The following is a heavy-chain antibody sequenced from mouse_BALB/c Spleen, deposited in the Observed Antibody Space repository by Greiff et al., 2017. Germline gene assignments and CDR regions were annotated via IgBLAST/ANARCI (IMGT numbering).Heavy chain of an antibody. D-gene: IGHD4-1*01. CDR3: ATNWDGGRFAY. CDR1: GFSLTSYG. CDR2: IWAGGST. V-gene: IGHV2-9*02. J-gene: IGHJ3*01. Sequence: VKLVESGPGLVAPSQSLSITCTVSGFSLTSYGVHWVRQPPGKGLEWLGVIWAGGSTNYNSALMSRLSISKDNSKSQVFLKMNSLQTDDTAMYYCATNWDGGRFAYWGQGTLVTVSA.